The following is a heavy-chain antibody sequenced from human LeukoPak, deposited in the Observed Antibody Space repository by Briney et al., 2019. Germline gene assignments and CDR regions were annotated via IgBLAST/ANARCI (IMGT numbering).Heavy chain of an antibody. CDR2: IYTSGST. CDR1: GGTISSYD. V-gene: IGHV4-4*07. Sequence: SETLSLTCTASGGTISSYDLSWIRQPAGKGLEWIGRIYTSGSTNYNPSLKSRVTMSVDTSKDQFSLKLSSVTAADTAVYYCARSPVLRYFDWSYNWFDPWGQGTLVTVSS. CDR3: ARSPVLRYFDWSYNWFDP. D-gene: IGHD3-9*01. J-gene: IGHJ5*02.